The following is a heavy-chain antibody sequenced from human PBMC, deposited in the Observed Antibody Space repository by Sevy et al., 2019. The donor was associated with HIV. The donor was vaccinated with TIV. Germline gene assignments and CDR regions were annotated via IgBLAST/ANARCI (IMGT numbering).Heavy chain of an antibody. D-gene: IGHD4-17*01. CDR1: GFTFTNAW. J-gene: IGHJ4*02. CDR3: TTDREYGDYMGGFDY. Sequence: GGSLRLSCTTSGFTFTNAWMGWVRQAPGKGLEWVGRIRSNTDGGTTDYAAPLKGRFTISRDDSKNTLYLQMNILKSADTAVYYCTTDREYGDYMGGFDYWGQGTLVTVSS. CDR2: IRSNTDGGTT. V-gene: IGHV3-15*01.